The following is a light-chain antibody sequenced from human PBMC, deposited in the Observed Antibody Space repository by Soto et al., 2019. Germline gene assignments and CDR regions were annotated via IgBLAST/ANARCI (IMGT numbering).Light chain of an antibody. CDR1: QSVSSNY. Sequence: DIGLTQSPDTLSLSPGERDTLSCRASQSVSSNYLAWYQQKPGQAPRLLIYGASTRATGVPDRFSGSGSGTDFTLTISRLEPEDFAVYYCQQYGSSSYTFGQGTRLEIK. CDR3: QQYGSSSYT. V-gene: IGKV3-20*01. J-gene: IGKJ2*01. CDR2: GAS.